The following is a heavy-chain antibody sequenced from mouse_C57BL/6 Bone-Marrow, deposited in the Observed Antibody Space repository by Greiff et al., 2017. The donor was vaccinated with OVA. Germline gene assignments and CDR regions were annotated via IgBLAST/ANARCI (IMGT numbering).Heavy chain of an antibody. J-gene: IGHJ3*01. CDR2: IDPENGDT. Sequence: EVQLQQSGAELVRPGASVKLSCTASGFNFKDDYMHWVKQRPEQGLEWIGWIDPENGDTEYASKFQGKANITADTSSNTAYLQLSSLTTEDTAVYYCTSHGYDDAYGGQGTLVTVSA. CDR3: TSHGYDDAY. CDR1: GFNFKDDY. V-gene: IGHV14-4*01. D-gene: IGHD2-2*01.